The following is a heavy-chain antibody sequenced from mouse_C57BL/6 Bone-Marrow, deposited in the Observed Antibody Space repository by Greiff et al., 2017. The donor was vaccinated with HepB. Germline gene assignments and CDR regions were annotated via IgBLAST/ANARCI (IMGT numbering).Heavy chain of an antibody. CDR1: GYTFTSYW. D-gene: IGHD2-5*01. J-gene: IGHJ4*01. CDR2: IYPSDSET. Sequence: VQLQQPGAELVRPGSSVKLSCKASGYTFTSYWMDWVKQRPGQGLEWIGNIYPSDSETHYNQKFKDKATLTVDKSSSTAYMQLSSLTSEDSAVYYCARSYSNYDYAMDYWGQGTSVTVSS. V-gene: IGHV1-61*01. CDR3: ARSYSNYDYAMDY.